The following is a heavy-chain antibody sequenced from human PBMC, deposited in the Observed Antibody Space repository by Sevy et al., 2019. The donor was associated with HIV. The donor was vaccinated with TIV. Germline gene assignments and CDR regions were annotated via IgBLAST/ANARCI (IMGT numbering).Heavy chain of an antibody. CDR2: ISSSSSYI. D-gene: IGHD3-22*01. V-gene: IGHV3-21*01. J-gene: IGHJ4*02. CDR3: ARDLGYYDSRPGDY. CDR1: GFTFSSYS. Sequence: GGSLRLSCAASGFTFSSYSMNWVHQAPGKGLEWVSSISSSSSYIYYADSVKGRFTISRDNAKNSLYLQMNSLRAEDTAVYYCARDLGYYDSRPGDYWGQGTLVTVSS.